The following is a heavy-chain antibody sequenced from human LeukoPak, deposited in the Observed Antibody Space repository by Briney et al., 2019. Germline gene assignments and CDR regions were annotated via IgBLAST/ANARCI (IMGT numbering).Heavy chain of an antibody. V-gene: IGHV3-23*01. Sequence: GGSLRLSCAASGFTFNSYAMSWVRQAPGKGLEWVSTMCATVITAFYADPVKGRFANSRHNSNKTLYLQMNNLTAEDTAVYYCARAPYYFDSRGYYYFDSWGQGAQVTVSS. D-gene: IGHD3-22*01. CDR1: GFTFNSYA. CDR3: ARAPYYFDSRGYYYFDS. CDR2: MCATVITA. J-gene: IGHJ4*02.